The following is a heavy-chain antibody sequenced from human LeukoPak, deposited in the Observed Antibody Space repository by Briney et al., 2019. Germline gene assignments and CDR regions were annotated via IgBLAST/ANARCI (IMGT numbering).Heavy chain of an antibody. CDR1: GFIFSSYW. J-gene: IGHJ4*02. CDR2: INSGGSST. Sequence: PGGSLRLSCAASGFIFSSYWMHWVRQAPGKGLVWVSRINSGGSSTSYADSVKGRSTISRDNAENTLYLQMNSLRAEDTAVYYCARGAGRYYYDSSGFDYWGQGTLVTVSS. V-gene: IGHV3-74*01. D-gene: IGHD3-22*01. CDR3: ARGAGRYYYDSSGFDY.